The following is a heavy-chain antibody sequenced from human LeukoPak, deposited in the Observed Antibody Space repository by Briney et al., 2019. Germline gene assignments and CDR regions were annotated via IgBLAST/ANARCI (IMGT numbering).Heavy chain of an antibody. CDR3: ARDLCSWIQLCPLDY. Sequence: GGSLRLSCAASGFTFSSYWMSWVRQAPGKGLESVANIKQDGSEKYYVDSVKGRFTISRDNTKNSLYLQMNSLRAEDTAVYYCARDLCSWIQLCPLDYWGQGTLVTVSS. D-gene: IGHD5-18*01. CDR2: IKQDGSEK. V-gene: IGHV3-7*01. CDR1: GFTFSSYW. J-gene: IGHJ4*02.